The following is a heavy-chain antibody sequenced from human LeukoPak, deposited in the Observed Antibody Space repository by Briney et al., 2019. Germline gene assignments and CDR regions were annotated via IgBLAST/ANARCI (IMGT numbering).Heavy chain of an antibody. J-gene: IGHJ4*02. CDR2: ISSSSSYI. Sequence: PGGSLRLSCAASGFIFNSHSMNWVRQAPGKGLEWVSSISSSSSYIYYADSVKGRFTISRDNAKNSLYLQMNSLRAEDTAVYYCARDLNWETYWGQRTLVSVSS. D-gene: IGHD7-27*01. CDR3: ARDLNWETY. CDR1: GFIFNSHS. V-gene: IGHV3-21*01.